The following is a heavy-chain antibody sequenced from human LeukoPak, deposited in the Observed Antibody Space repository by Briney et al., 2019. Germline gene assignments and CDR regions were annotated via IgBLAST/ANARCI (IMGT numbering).Heavy chain of an antibody. D-gene: IGHD5-18*01. CDR3: ARRLSGDSYGLPGY. CDR2: ISSSGSTI. Sequence: QPGGSLRLSCAASGFTFINYEMNWVRQAPGKGLEWVSYISSSGSTIYNADSVKGRFTISRDNAKNSLYLQMNSLRAEDTAVYYCARRLSGDSYGLPGYWGQGTLVTVSS. J-gene: IGHJ4*02. CDR1: GFTFINYE. V-gene: IGHV3-48*03.